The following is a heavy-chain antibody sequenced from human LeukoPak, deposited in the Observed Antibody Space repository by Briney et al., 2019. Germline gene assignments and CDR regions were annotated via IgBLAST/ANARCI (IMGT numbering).Heavy chain of an antibody. V-gene: IGHV1-24*01. CDR2: FDPEDGET. CDR3: ATANAYYYDSTNYDY. CDR1: GYTLTELS. J-gene: IGHJ4*02. Sequence: GASVKVSCKVSGYTLTELSMHWVRQAPGKGLEWMGGFDPEDGETIYAQKFQGRVTMTEDTSTDTAYMELSSLRSEDTAVYYCATANAYYYDSTNYDYWGQGTLVTVSS. D-gene: IGHD3-22*01.